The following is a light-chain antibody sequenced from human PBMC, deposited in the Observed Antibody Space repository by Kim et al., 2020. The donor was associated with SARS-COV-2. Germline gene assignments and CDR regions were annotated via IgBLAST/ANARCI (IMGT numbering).Light chain of an antibody. V-gene: IGKV1-9*01. J-gene: IGKJ4*01. Sequence: IQLTQSPSSLSASVGDRVTITCRASQGISSYLAWYQQKPGKAPKLLMYVASTLQSGVPSRFSGSGSGTDFTLTISSLQPEDLATYYCQQHGSYPRTFGGGTKVDIK. CDR1: QGISSY. CDR3: QQHGSYPRT. CDR2: VAS.